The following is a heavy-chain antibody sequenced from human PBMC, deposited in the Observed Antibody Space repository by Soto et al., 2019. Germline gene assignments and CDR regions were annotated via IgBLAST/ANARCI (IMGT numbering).Heavy chain of an antibody. CDR3: ARGRLRYFDWPNYYYYYGMDV. CDR1: GGSFSGYY. D-gene: IGHD3-9*01. V-gene: IGHV4-34*01. CDR2: INHSGST. J-gene: IGHJ6*02. Sequence: QVQLQQWGAGLLKPSETLSLTCAVYGGSFSGYYWSWIRQPPGKGLEWIGEINHSGSTNYNPSLKSRVTISVDTSKNQFSLKLSSVTAADTAVYYCARGRLRYFDWPNYYYYYGMDVRGQGTTVTVSS.